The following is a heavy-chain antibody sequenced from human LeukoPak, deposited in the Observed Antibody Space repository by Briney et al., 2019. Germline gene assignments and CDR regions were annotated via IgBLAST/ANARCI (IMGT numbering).Heavy chain of an antibody. V-gene: IGHV4-59*01. Sequence: SETLSLTCTVSGGSISSYYWSWTRQPPGKGLEWIGYIYYSLITNYNPSLKSRVTISVDTSKNQFSLKLSSVTAADTAVYYCARGRVPAAIRYYYYYGMDVWGQGTTVTVSS. CDR2: IYYSLIT. D-gene: IGHD2-2*02. J-gene: IGHJ6*02. CDR3: ARGRVPAAIRYYYYYGMDV. CDR1: GGSISSYY.